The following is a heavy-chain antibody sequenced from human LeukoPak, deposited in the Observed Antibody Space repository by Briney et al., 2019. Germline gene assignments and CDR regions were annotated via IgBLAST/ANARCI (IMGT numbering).Heavy chain of an antibody. CDR3: ARRINYYDSSGYYYVRYFDS. V-gene: IGHV3-74*01. J-gene: IGHJ4*02. CDR1: GFTFSSYW. Sequence: GGSLRLSCAASGFTFSSYWMYWVRQAPGKGPVWVARINTDVSSLNYADSVKGRFTISRDNAKNTLYLQMNSLGAEDTAVYYCARRINYYDSSGYYYVRYFDSWGQGTLVAVSS. D-gene: IGHD3-22*01. CDR2: INTDVSSL.